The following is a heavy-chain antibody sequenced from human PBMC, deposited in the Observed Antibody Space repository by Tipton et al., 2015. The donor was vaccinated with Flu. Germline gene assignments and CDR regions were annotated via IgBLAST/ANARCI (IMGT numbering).Heavy chain of an antibody. J-gene: IGHJ3*02. V-gene: IGHV3-66*02. CDR3: ASADYGDYGFAFGI. CDR2: VYSGGST. Sequence: SLRLSCAASGFTVSSNYMSWVRQAPGKGLEWVSGVYSGGSTYYADSVQGRFTISRDNSKNTLYLQMNSLRAEDTAVYYCASADYGDYGFAFGIWGPGTMVTVSS. CDR1: GFTVSSNY. D-gene: IGHD4-17*01.